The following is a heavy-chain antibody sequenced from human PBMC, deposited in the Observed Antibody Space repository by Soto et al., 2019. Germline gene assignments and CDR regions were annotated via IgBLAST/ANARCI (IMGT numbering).Heavy chain of an antibody. J-gene: IGHJ3*02. CDR3: ARGRDGIVLMAYADDAFDI. CDR2: MNPNSGNT. V-gene: IGHV1-8*01. CDR1: GYTFTSYD. Sequence: ASVKVSCQASGYTFTSYDINWVRQATGQGLEWMGWMNPNSGNTGYAQKFQGRVTMTRNTSISTAYMELSSLRSEDTAVYYCARGRDGIVLMAYADDAFDIWGQGTMVTVSS. D-gene: IGHD2-8*01.